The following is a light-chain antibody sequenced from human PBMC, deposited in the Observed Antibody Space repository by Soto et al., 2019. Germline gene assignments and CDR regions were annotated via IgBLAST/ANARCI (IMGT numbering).Light chain of an antibody. CDR2: WAS. J-gene: IGKJ1*01. CDR1: QIVLYSSNNKNY. CDR3: QQYYSTPRT. V-gene: IGKV4-1*01. Sequence: DIVMTQSPDSLAVSLGERATINCKSSQIVLYSSNNKNYLAWYQQKPGQPPNLLIYWASTRESGVPDRFSGSGSGTDFTLTISSLQAEDVAVYYCQQYYSTPRTFGQGTKVEIK.